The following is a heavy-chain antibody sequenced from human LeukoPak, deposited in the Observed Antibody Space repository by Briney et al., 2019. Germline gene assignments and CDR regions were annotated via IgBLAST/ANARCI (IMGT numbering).Heavy chain of an antibody. CDR3: AREIGGSGGRIYFDY. CDR1: GFTLSSNW. Sequence: GGSLRLSCAASGFTLSSNWMHWVRQAPGKGLEWVSRINIDGSRTDYEESVKGRLTISRDNAKNTLYLQMNSLRADDTAVYYCAREIGGSGGRIYFDYWGQGTLVTVSS. V-gene: IGHV3-74*01. D-gene: IGHD1-26*01. CDR2: INIDGSRT. J-gene: IGHJ4*02.